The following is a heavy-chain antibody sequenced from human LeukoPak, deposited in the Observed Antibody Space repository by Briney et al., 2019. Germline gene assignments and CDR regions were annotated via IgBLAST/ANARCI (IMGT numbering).Heavy chain of an antibody. D-gene: IGHD3-22*01. Sequence: ASVKVSCTASGYTFTSYDINWVRQATGQGLEWMGWMNPNRGNTGYAQKFQGRVTITKNTSISTAYMELSSLRSEDTAVYYCARGQNVYYYDSSGYYRWGQGTLVTVSS. CDR3: ARGQNVYYYDSSGYYR. V-gene: IGHV1-8*03. CDR1: GYTFTSYD. CDR2: MNPNRGNT. J-gene: IGHJ4*02.